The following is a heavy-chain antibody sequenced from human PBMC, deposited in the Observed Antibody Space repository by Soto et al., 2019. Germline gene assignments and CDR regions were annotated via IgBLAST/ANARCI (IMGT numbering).Heavy chain of an antibody. CDR2: FYYTGST. D-gene: IGHD2-21*02. J-gene: IGHJ6*02. CDR1: GGSISSNF. V-gene: IGHV4-59*01. Sequence: QVQLQESGPGLVKPSETLSLTCTVSGGSISSNFWSWIRQPPRKGLEWIGNFYYTGSTNYNASLMSRVTTSVDTSKNQFSLKLSSVTAADTAVYYCARLQRTVTAYYYYYDMDVWGQGTTVTVSS. CDR3: ARLQRTVTAYYYYYDMDV.